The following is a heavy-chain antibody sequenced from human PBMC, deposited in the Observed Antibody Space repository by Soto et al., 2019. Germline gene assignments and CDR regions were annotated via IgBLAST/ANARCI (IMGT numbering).Heavy chain of an antibody. D-gene: IGHD1-26*01. CDR1: GGTFSSYT. J-gene: IGHJ4*02. V-gene: IGHV1-69*02. CDR2: IIPILGIA. Sequence: QVQLGQSGAEVKKPGSSVKVSCKASGGTFSSYTISWVRQAPGQGLEWMGRIIPILGIANYAQKFQGRVTLTADKSTSTAYMELSSLRSEDTAVYYCARGVVGATGVGYWGQGTLVTVSS. CDR3: ARGVVGATGVGY.